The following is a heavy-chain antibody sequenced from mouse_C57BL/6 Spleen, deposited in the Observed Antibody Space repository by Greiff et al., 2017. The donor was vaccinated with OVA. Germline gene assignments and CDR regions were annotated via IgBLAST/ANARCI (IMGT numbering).Heavy chain of an antibody. CDR3: ARASGRGDFDV. V-gene: IGHV1-18*01. Sequence: EVQLQQSGPELVKPGASVKIPCKASGYTFTDYNMDWVKQSHGKSLEWIGDINPNNGGTIYNQKFKGKATLTVDKSSSTAYMELRSLTSEDTAVYYCARASGRGDFDVWGTGTTVTVSS. CDR2: INPNNGGT. CDR1: GYTFTDYN. J-gene: IGHJ1*03. D-gene: IGHD1-1*01.